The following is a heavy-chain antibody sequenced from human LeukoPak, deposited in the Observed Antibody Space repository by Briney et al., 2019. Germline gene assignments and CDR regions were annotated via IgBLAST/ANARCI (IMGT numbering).Heavy chain of an antibody. CDR1: GFTFSSYA. V-gene: IGHV3-23*01. CDR2: ISGSGGST. CDR3: AKDGGAGDYFDY. J-gene: IGHJ4*02. D-gene: IGHD3-10*01. Sequence: GGSLRLSCAASGFTFSSYAMSWVRQAPGKGLEWVSAISGSGGSTYYADSVKGRFTISRGNSKNTLYLQMNSLRAEGTAVYYCAKDGGAGDYFDYWGQGTLVTVSS.